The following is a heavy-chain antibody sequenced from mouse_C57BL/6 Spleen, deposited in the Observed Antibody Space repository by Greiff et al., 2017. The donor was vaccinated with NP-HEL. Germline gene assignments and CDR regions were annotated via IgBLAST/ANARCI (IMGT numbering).Heavy chain of an antibody. J-gene: IGHJ2*01. D-gene: IGHD1-1*01. V-gene: IGHV1-64*01. CDR3: ARPHYYGSSQYYFDY. CDR1: GYTFTSYW. Sequence: QVQLKQPGAELVKPGASVKLSCKASGYTFTSYWMHWVKQRPGQGLEWIGMIHPNSGSTNYNEKFKSKATLTVDKSSSTAYMQLSSLTSEDSAVYYCARPHYYGSSQYYFDYWGQGTTLTVSS. CDR2: IHPNSGST.